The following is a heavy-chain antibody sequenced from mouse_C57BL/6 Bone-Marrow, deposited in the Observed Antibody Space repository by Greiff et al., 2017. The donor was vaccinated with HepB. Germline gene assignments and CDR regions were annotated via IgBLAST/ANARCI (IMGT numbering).Heavy chain of an antibody. Sequence: EVKLVESGGGLVQPGGSLKLSCAASGFTFSDYGMAWVRQAPRKGPEWVAFISNLAYSIYYADTVTGRCTISRENAKNTLYLEMSSLRSEDTAMYYCARLLWDAMDYWGQGTSVTVSS. V-gene: IGHV5-15*01. D-gene: IGHD2-1*01. CDR1: GFTFSDYG. CDR2: ISNLAYSI. CDR3: ARLLWDAMDY. J-gene: IGHJ4*01.